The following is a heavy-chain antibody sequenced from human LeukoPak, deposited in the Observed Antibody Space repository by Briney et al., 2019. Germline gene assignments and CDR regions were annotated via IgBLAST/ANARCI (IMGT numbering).Heavy chain of an antibody. CDR3: ARQDYGDYPPFDY. CDR1: GFTFSSYS. D-gene: IGHD4-17*01. V-gene: IGHV3-48*01. J-gene: IGHJ4*02. CDR2: ISSSSSTI. Sequence: GGSLRLACAASGFTFSSYSMNWVRQAPGKGLEWVSYISSSSSTIYYADSVKGRFTISRDNAKNSLYLQMNSLRAEDTAVYYCARQDYGDYPPFDYWGQGTLVTVSS.